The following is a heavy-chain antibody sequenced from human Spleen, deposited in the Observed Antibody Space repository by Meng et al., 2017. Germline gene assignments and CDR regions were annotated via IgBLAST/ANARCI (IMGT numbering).Heavy chain of an antibody. CDR1: GFSFSSYT. V-gene: IGHV3-21*01. CDR2: ISSSSSHI. Sequence: GESLKISCAASGFSFSSYTMTWVRQAPGKGLEWVSSISSSSSHIYYADSMKGRFTISRDNAESSLSLLLNSLRAEDTAVYYCARDPRVEYYDSSGYCDYWGQGTLVTVSS. J-gene: IGHJ4*01. D-gene: IGHD3-22*01. CDR3: ARDPRVEYYDSSGYCDY.